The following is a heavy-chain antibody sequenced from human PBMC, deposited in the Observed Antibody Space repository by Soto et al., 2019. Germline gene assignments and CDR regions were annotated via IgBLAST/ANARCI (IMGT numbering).Heavy chain of an antibody. V-gene: IGHV3-33*01. CDR3: ASEEIAARPAGGPYYYYYYGMDV. D-gene: IGHD6-6*01. CDR1: GFTFSSYG. J-gene: IGHJ6*02. CDR2: IWYDGSNK. Sequence: GGSLRLSCAASGFTFSSYGMHWVRQAPGKGLEWVAVIWYDGSNKYYADSVKGRFTISRDNSKNTLYLQMNSLRAEDTAVYYCASEEIAARPAGGPYYYYYYGMDVWGQGTTVTVSS.